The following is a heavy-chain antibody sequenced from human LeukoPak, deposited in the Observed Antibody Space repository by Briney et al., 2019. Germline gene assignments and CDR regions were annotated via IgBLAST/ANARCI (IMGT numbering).Heavy chain of an antibody. J-gene: IGHJ2*01. D-gene: IGHD6-19*01. CDR3: AREMRGSSPLPDWYFDL. CDR2: IYYSGST. CDR1: GGSVSSGSYY. Sequence: SETLSLTCTVSGGSVSSGSYYWSWIRQPPGKGLEWIGYIYYSGSTNYNPSLKSRVTISVDTSKNQFSLKLSSVTAADTAVYYCAREMRGSSPLPDWYFDLWGRGTLVTVSS. V-gene: IGHV4-61*01.